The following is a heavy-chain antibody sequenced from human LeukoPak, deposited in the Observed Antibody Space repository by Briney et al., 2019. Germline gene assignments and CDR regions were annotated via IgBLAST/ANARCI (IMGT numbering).Heavy chain of an antibody. CDR2: ISAGNGNT. J-gene: IGHJ5*02. D-gene: IGHD3-3*01. CDR3: ARAAIFGPLAWFDP. V-gene: IGHV1-3*01. Sequence: ASVKVSCKASGYTFTSYAIHWVRQAPGQRLEWMGWISAGNGNTKYSQNFQGRVTFISNTSATTAFMELSSLRSEDTAVYYCARAAIFGPLAWFDPWGQGTLVTVSS. CDR1: GYTFTSYA.